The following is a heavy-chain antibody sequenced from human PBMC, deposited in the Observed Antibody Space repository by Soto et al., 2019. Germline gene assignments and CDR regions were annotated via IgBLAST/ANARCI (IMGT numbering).Heavy chain of an antibody. J-gene: IGHJ4*02. CDR2: MSGTGGST. D-gene: IGHD6-19*01. CDR3: AKAGFSSGWSPSYFDY. V-gene: IGHV3-23*01. CDR1: GFTFSSYA. Sequence: EVQLLESGGGLVQPGRSLRLSCAASGFTFSSYAMNWVRQAPGKGLEWDSAMSGTGGSTYYADSVKGRFTISRDNSTNTLYLQMSSLRVEDTAVFDCAKAGFSSGWSPSYFDYWGQGTLVTVSS.